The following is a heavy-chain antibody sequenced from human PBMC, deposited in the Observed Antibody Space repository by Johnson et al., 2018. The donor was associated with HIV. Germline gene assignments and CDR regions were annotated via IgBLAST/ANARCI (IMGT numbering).Heavy chain of an antibody. Sequence: VQLVESGGGLVQPGGSLRMSCVASGFTFSTYGMTWVRQAPGKGLEWVSAISGTGGTTYYADSVRGRFTISRDNSNNTLHRQMSSLRAEDTAIYYCVRDQGYYDSSGYPDAFDIWGQGTMVTVSS. D-gene: IGHD3-22*01. CDR2: ISGTGGTT. CDR3: VRDQGYYDSSGYPDAFDI. V-gene: IGHV3-23*04. CDR1: GFTFSTYG. J-gene: IGHJ3*02.